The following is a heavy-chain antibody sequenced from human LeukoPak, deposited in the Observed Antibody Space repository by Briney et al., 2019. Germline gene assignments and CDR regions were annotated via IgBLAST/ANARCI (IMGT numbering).Heavy chain of an antibody. J-gene: IGHJ4*02. CDR2: ISYDGSNK. V-gene: IGHV3-30-3*01. Sequence: PGGSLRLSCAASGFTFSSYAMHWVRQAPGKGLEWVAVISYDGSNKYYADSVKGRFTISRDNSKNTLYLQMNSLRAEDTAVYYCARWATVVSQPGFDYWGQGTLVTVSS. D-gene: IGHD4-23*01. CDR3: ARWATVVSQPGFDY. CDR1: GFTFSSYA.